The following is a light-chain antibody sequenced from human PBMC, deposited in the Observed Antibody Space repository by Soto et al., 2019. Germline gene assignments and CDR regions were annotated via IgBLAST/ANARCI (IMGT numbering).Light chain of an antibody. Sequence: DIQMTQSPSTLSASVGDRVTITCRASQSISSWLAWYQQKPGKAPKLLIYDASSLESGVQSRFSGSGSGTEVTLTISSLQPDDFATYYCQQYNSYSITFGQGTRLEIK. J-gene: IGKJ5*01. CDR1: QSISSW. V-gene: IGKV1-5*01. CDR2: DAS. CDR3: QQYNSYSIT.